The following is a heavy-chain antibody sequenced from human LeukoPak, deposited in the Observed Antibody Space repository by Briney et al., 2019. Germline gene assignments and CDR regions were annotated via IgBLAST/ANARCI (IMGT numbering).Heavy chain of an antibody. CDR3: ARCRGLLDPFDY. CDR2: IRGGGDTT. D-gene: IGHD3-10*01. CDR1: GFTFSTYA. Sequence: GGPLRLSCAASGFTFSTYAMSWLRQAPGKGLEWVSSIRGGGDTTYDADSLKGRFTISRDNSKNTVYLQMNNLRAEDTAIYYCARCRGLLDPFDYWGQGALVTVSS. J-gene: IGHJ4*02. V-gene: IGHV3-23*01.